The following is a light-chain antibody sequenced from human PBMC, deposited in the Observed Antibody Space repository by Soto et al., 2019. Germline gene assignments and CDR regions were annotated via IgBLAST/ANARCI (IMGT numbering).Light chain of an antibody. V-gene: IGKV3-20*01. CDR1: QSLTNNY. CDR3: QQYGGSRLVT. J-gene: IGKJ4*01. Sequence: EVVLTQSPGTLSLSPGERATLFCRASQSLTNNYLAWYRQKPGQVPRLLIYGASSRVAGVSDRFSGSRSGTAFALTISRLEHEDSAVYYCQQYGGSRLVTFGGGTKVEI. CDR2: GAS.